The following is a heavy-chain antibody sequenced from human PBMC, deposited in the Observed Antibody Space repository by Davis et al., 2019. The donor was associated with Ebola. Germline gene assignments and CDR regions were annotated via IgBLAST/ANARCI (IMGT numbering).Heavy chain of an antibody. CDR3: ASLSPRAHFG. CDR2: INHSGST. J-gene: IGHJ4*02. Sequence: SETLSLTCTVSGYSISSGYYWSWIRQPPGKGLEWIGEINHSGSTNYNPSLKSRVTISVDTSKNQFSLKLSSVTAADTAVYYCASLSPRAHFGWGQGTLVTVSS. D-gene: IGHD2/OR15-2a*01. CDR1: GYSISSGYY. V-gene: IGHV4-38-2*02.